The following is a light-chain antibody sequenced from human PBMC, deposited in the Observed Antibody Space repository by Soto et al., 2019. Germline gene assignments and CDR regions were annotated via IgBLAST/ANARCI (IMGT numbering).Light chain of an antibody. CDR2: DVS. CDR3: SSYTSSSSYV. J-gene: IGLJ7*01. CDR1: SSDIGGFNH. Sequence: QSVLTQPASVSDSPGQSITISCIGTSSDIGGFNHVSWHQQHPGKAPKLMIYDVSNRPSGVSNRFSGSKTGNTASLIISGLQAEDEADYYCSSYTSSSSYVFGSGTQLTVL. V-gene: IGLV2-14*03.